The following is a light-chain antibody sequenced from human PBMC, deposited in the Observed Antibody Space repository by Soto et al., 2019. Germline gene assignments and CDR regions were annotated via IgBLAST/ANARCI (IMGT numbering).Light chain of an antibody. Sequence: EIVMTQSPATLSVSPGETATLSCRASQSVSNNLAWYQQKPGQAPRLLIYGASTRATGIPAWFSGSGSGTEFLLTTSSLQSEDVEVYYYQQYDNWPTFGQGTKVEI. J-gene: IGKJ2*01. V-gene: IGKV3-15*01. CDR2: GAS. CDR1: QSVSNN. CDR3: QQYDNWPT.